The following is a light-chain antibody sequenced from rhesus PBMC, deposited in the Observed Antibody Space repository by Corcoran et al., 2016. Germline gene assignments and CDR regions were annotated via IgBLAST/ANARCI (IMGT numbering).Light chain of an antibody. J-gene: IGLJ6*01. CDR1: TGPVTSENY. CDR2: NTN. V-gene: IGLV7-71*01. Sequence: QAVVTQEPSLTVSPGGTVTLTCGSSTGPVTSENYPHWFQQKPGQAPRGLIYNTNIRHSWTPARFSGSLGGGKAALTLSDAQPEDAADYYCLLYYGGTHDVFGSGSKLTVL. CDR3: LLYYGGTHDV.